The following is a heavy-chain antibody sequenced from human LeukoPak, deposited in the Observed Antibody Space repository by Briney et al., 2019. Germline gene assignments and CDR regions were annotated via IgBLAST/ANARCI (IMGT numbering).Heavy chain of an antibody. CDR3: ARGQKYSSSSAAPNWFDP. CDR1: GGTFSSYA. J-gene: IGHJ5*02. CDR2: IIPIFGTA. Sequence: SVTVSCKASGGTFSSYAISWVRQAPGQGLEWMGGIIPIFGTANYAQKFQGRVTITTDESTSTAYMELSSLRSEDTAVYYCARGQKYSSSSAAPNWFDPWGQGTLVTVSS. D-gene: IGHD6-6*01. V-gene: IGHV1-69*05.